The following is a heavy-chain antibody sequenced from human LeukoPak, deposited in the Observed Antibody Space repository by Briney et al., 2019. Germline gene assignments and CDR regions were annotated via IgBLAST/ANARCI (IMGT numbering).Heavy chain of an antibody. D-gene: IGHD2-2*01. Sequence: ASVKVSCKASGYTFTSYDINWVRQATGQGLEWMGYMNPNSGNTGYVQKFQGRVTMTRNTSISTAYMGLSSLRSEDTAIYYCARGMPYTNNWFDPWGRGTLVTVSS. CDR3: ARGMPYTNNWFDP. J-gene: IGHJ5*02. CDR1: GYTFTSYD. CDR2: MNPNSGNT. V-gene: IGHV1-8*02.